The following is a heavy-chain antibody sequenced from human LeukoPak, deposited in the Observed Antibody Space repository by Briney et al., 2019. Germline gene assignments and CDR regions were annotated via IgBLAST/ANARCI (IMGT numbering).Heavy chain of an antibody. Sequence: ASVKVSCKASGYTFTGYYTHWVRQAPGQGLEWMGWINPNSGGTNYAQKFQSRVTMTRDTSISTAYMELSRLRSDDTAAYYCARASGSYLFYFDCWGQGTLVTVSS. J-gene: IGHJ4*02. CDR1: GYTFTGYY. D-gene: IGHD1-26*01. CDR2: INPNSGGT. CDR3: ARASGSYLFYFDC. V-gene: IGHV1-2*02.